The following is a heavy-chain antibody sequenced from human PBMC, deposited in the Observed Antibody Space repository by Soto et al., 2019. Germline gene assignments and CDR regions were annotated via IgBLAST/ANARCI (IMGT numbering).Heavy chain of an antibody. CDR1: GDSVSSNSAA. V-gene: IGHV6-1*01. J-gene: IGHJ6*02. CDR2: TYYRSKWYN. D-gene: IGHD3-3*01. CDR3: AREKNPYDFWSGYYKIYYYYYGMDV. Sequence: PSQTLSLTCVISGDSVSSNSAAWNWIRQSPSRGLEWLGRTYYRSKWYNDYAVSVKSRITINPDTSKNQFSLQLNSVTPEDTAVYYCAREKNPYDFWSGYYKIYYYYYGMDVWGQGTTVTVSS.